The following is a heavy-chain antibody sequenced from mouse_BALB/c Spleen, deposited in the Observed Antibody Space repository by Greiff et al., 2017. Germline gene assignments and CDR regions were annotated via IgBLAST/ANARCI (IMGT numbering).Heavy chain of an antibody. CDR3: AKGAYYRGYYAMDY. Sequence: VHLVESGAELVRPGTSVKISCKASGYTFTNYWLGWVKQRPGHGLEWIGDIYPGGGYTNYNEKFKGKATLTADTSSSTAYMQLSSLTSEDSAVYFCAKGAYYRGYYAMDYWGQGTSVTVSS. CDR1: GYTFTNYW. J-gene: IGHJ4*01. V-gene: IGHV1-63*02. D-gene: IGHD2-14*01. CDR2: IYPGGGYT.